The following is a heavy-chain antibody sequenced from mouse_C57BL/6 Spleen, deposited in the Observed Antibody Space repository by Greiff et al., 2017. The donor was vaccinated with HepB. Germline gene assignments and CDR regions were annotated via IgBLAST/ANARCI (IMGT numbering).Heavy chain of an antibody. J-gene: IGHJ2*01. V-gene: IGHV14-3*01. CDR1: GFTITNSY. D-gene: IGHD1-1*01. CDR3: ARMRYYGPYYFDY. CDR2: IVPANGNT. Sequence: VQLPQSVAELVRPGASVTLSCTASGFTITNSYMHWVKQRPEQGLEWIGRIVPANGNTKYAPKFQGKATLTADTSSNTAYLQLSSLTSEDTAIYYCARMRYYGPYYFDYWGQGTTLTVSA.